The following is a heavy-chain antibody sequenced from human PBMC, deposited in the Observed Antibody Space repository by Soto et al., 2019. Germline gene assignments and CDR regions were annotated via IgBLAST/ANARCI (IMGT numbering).Heavy chain of an antibody. J-gene: IGHJ6*02. CDR3: ARDGRADIVVPAFPPYYYYGEVV. V-gene: IGHV1-2*04. CDR2: INPNSGGT. Sequence: ASVKVSCKASGYTFTGYYMHWVRQAPGQGLEWMGWINPNSGGTNYAQKFQGWVTMTRDTSISTAYMELSRLRSDDTAVYYCARDGRADIVVPAFPPYYYYGEVVWGQGTTSTVPS. CDR1: GYTFTGYY. D-gene: IGHD2-2*01.